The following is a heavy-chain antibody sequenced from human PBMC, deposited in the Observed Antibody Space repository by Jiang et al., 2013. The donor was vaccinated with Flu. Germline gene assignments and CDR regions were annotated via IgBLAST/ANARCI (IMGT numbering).Heavy chain of an antibody. V-gene: IGHV4-39*01. CDR2: LYSRGGP. J-gene: IGHJ6*02. D-gene: IGHD3-16*01. CDR3: VCLSHYYNDLDV. Sequence: GSGLVKPSETLSLTCGVSGASINSGNYFWGWIRQPPGRGLEWIGSLYSRGGPYYSPSLRSRVAITGDTSRNLVSLMLSSVTAADTALYYCVCLSHYYNDLDVWGQGTSVSVSS. CDR1: GASINSGNYF.